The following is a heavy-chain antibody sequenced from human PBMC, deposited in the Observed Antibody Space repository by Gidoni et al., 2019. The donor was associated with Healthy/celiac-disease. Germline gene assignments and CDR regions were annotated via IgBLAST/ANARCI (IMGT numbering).Heavy chain of an antibody. J-gene: IGHJ4*02. CDR1: GGSISSSNW. V-gene: IGHV4-4*02. CDR2: IYHSGST. CDR3: ARSPGYCSGGSCYVEGHYDY. D-gene: IGHD2-15*01. Sequence: QVQLQESGPGLVKPSGTLSLTCAVSGGSISSSNWWSWVRQPPGKGLEWIGEIYHSGSTNYNPSLKSRVTISVDKSKNQFSLKLSSVTAADTAVYYCARSPGYCSGGSCYVEGHYDYWGQGTLVTVSS.